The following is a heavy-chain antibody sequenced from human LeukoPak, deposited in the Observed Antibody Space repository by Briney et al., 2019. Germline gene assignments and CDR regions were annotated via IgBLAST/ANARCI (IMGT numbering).Heavy chain of an antibody. J-gene: IGHJ4*02. Sequence: GGSLRLSCAASGFTFSSYSMNWVRQAPGKGLEWVSFISSSSSYIYYVDSVKGRFTISRDNAKNSLYLQMNSLRAEDTAVYYCARDRDDILTGYFGYWGQGTLVTVSS. CDR1: GFTFSSYS. D-gene: IGHD3-9*01. CDR3: ARDRDDILTGYFGY. CDR2: ISSSSSYI. V-gene: IGHV3-21*06.